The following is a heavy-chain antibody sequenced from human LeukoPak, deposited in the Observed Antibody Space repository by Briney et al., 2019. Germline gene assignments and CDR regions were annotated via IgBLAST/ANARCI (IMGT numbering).Heavy chain of an antibody. J-gene: IGHJ6*02. Sequence: GGSLRLSCAASGLTFSSHWMHWVRQAPGKGLEWVASINHNGNVNYYVDSVKGRFTISRDNAKNSLYLQMSNLRAEDTAVYFCARGGGLDVWGQGATVTVSS. V-gene: IGHV3-7*03. CDR1: GLTFSSHW. D-gene: IGHD3-16*01. CDR3: ARGGGLDV. CDR2: INHNGNVN.